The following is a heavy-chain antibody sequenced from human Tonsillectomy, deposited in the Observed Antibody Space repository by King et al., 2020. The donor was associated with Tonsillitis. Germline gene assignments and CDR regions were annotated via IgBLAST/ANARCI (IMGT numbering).Heavy chain of an antibody. CDR1: GFTFNFYY. Sequence: QLVQSGGGLVQPGGSLRLSCVASGFTFNFYYMTWVRQAPGKGLEWVANIKQDGSEEFYADSVKGRFTISRDNAKNSLFLQMSSLRVEDTAVYYCARAGDGGAAADGYFDIWGRGTLVTVSS. CDR2: IKQDGSEE. CDR3: ARAGDGGAAADGYFDI. V-gene: IGHV3-7*03. D-gene: IGHD5-18*01. J-gene: IGHJ3*02.